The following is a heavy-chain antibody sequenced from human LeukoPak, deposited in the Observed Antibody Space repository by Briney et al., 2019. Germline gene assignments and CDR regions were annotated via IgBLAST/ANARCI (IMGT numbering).Heavy chain of an antibody. CDR3: ARVSPQKLELVSY. CDR2: IYSGGST. D-gene: IGHD1-7*01. V-gene: IGHV3-53*01. Sequence: GGSLRLSCAVSGFTFSSYAINRVRQAPGKGLEWVSVIYSGGSTYYADSVKGRFTISRDNSKNTLYLQMNSLRAEDTAVYYCARVSPQKLELVSYWGQGTLVTVSS. J-gene: IGHJ4*02. CDR1: GFTFSSYA.